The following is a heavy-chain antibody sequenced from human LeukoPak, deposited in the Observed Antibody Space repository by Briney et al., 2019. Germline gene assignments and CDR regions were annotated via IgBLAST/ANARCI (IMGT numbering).Heavy chain of an antibody. Sequence: PSETLSLTCTVSGGSMTVGSISTYYWSWVRLAAGKGLEWIGRIYTSGTTNYNPSLKSRVTMSIDTSKNQFSLKLNSVTAADTAVYYCARGAPSDYWGQGTLVTVSS. V-gene: IGHV4-4*07. CDR2: IYTSGTT. J-gene: IGHJ4*02. CDR1: GGSMTVGSISTYY. CDR3: ARGAPSDY.